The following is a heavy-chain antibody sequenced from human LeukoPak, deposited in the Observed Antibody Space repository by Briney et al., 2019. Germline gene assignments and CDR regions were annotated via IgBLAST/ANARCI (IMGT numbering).Heavy chain of an antibody. CDR2: ISSSSSYL. CDR1: GFTFSSYS. J-gene: IGHJ4*02. Sequence: PGGSLRLSCAASGFTFSSYSMNWVRQAPGKGLEWVSSISSSSSYLYYADSVKGRFTISRDNAKNSLYLQMNSLRAEDTAVYYCARDRDSSKIDYWGQGTLVTVSS. V-gene: IGHV3-21*01. D-gene: IGHD6-13*01. CDR3: ARDRDSSKIDY.